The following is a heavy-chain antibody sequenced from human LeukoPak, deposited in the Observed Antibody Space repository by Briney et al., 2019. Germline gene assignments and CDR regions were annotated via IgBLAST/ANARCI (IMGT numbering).Heavy chain of an antibody. CDR3: ARSPPIAVARFDP. Sequence: GTLRLSCAASGFTFNNYDMSWIRQPPGKGLEWIGEINHSGSTNYNPSLKSRVTISVDTSKNQFSLKLSSVTAADTAVYYCARSPPIAVARFDPWGQGTLVTVSS. J-gene: IGHJ5*02. CDR2: INHSGST. V-gene: IGHV4-34*01. CDR1: GFTFNNYD. D-gene: IGHD6-19*01.